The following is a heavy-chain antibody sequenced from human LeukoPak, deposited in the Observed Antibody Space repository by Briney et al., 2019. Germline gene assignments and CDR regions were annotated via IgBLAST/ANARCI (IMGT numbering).Heavy chain of an antibody. Sequence: GGSLRLSCAASGFTFSSYAMHWVRQAPGKGLEWVAVISYDGSNKYYADSVKGRFTISRDNAKNSLYLQMNSLRAEDTAVYYCASLGCSTTSCDNYWGQGTLVTVSS. V-gene: IGHV3-30-3*01. CDR2: ISYDGSNK. CDR1: GFTFSSYA. D-gene: IGHD2-2*02. CDR3: ASLGCSTTSCDNY. J-gene: IGHJ4*02.